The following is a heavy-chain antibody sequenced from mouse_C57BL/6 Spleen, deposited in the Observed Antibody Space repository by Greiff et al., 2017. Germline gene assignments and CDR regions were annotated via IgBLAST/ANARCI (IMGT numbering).Heavy chain of an antibody. D-gene: IGHD4-1*01. CDR2: IRSKSSNYAT. V-gene: IGHV10-3*01. J-gene: IGHJ3*01. CDR3: VRDASLGTGFAY. CDR1: GFTFNTYA. Sequence: EVQLQESGGGLVQPKGSLKLSCAASGFTFNTYAMHWVRQAPGKGLEWVARIRSKSSNYATYYADSVKDRFTIARDDSQSMLYLQMNNLKTEDTAMYYCVRDASLGTGFAYWGQGTLVTVSA.